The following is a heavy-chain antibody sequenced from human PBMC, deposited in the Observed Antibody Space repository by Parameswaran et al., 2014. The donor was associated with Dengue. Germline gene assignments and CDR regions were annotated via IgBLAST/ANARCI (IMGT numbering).Heavy chain of an antibody. D-gene: IGHD4-17*01. Sequence: WVRQAPGQRLEWIGWIVVGSGNTNYAQKFQERVTITRDMSTSTAYMELSSLRSEDTAVYYCAASGDSNDLRFDYWARNLVTVSS. CDR3: AASGDSNDLRFDY. V-gene: IGHV1-58*01. CDR2: IVVGSGNT. J-gene: IGHJ4*01.